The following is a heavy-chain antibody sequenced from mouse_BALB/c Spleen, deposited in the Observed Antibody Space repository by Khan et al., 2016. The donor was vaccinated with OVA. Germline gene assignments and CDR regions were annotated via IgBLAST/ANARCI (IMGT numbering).Heavy chain of an antibody. D-gene: IGHD2-5*01. CDR3: ARYSIDY. CDR1: GYTFTSYW. CDR2: INPTSGYT. Sequence: QVQLMQSGAELAKPGASVKISCKASGYTFTSYWMHWIKQRPGQGLEWIGYINPTSGYTDYTQKFKDKFTFTADKSSSTAYMQLSSLTSDDSAGYYCARYSIDYWGQGTALTVSS. J-gene: IGHJ2*01. V-gene: IGHV1-7*01.